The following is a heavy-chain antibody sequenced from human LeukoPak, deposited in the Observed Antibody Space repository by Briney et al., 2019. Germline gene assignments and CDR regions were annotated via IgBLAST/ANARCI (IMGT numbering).Heavy chain of an antibody. CDR2: FDPEDGET. Sequence: ASVKVSCKVSGYTLTELSMHWVRQAPGKGLEWMGGFDPEDGETIYAQKFQGRVTMTEDTSTDTDYMELSSLRSEDTAVYYCATAHSGSYLYIDWGQGTLVTVSS. CDR3: ATAHSGSYLYID. J-gene: IGHJ4*02. CDR1: GYTLTELS. V-gene: IGHV1-24*01. D-gene: IGHD1-26*01.